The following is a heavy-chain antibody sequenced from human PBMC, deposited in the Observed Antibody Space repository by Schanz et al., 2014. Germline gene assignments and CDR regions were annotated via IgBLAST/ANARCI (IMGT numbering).Heavy chain of an antibody. Sequence: VQLVESGGDLVQPGGSLRLSCSASGFTFSTFAMHWVRQAPGKGLEYISAISNNGDSTYYADSVKGRFTISRDNSKNTVHLQMNSLRAEDTAVYYCAKQHIVRRVIYLNRFDAWGQGTMVTVSS. D-gene: IGHD3-10*01. CDR1: GFTFSTFA. V-gene: IGHV3-64*04. J-gene: IGHJ5*02. CDR2: ISNNGDST. CDR3: AKQHIVRRVIYLNRFDA.